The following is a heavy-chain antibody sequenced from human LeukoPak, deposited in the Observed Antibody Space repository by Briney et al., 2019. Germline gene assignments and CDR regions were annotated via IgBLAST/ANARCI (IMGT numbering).Heavy chain of an antibody. J-gene: IGHJ5*02. V-gene: IGHV4-34*01. Sequence: SETLSLTCAVYGASLNGLYWSWIRQPPGKGLEWIGEGSDVGGTKYNPSLKSRVTISADTSKNQFSLKLSSVTAADTAVYYCAQNGQSGFSFDPWGQGTLVTVSS. D-gene: IGHD2-8*01. CDR2: GSDVGGT. CDR1: GASLNGLY. CDR3: AQNGQSGFSFDP.